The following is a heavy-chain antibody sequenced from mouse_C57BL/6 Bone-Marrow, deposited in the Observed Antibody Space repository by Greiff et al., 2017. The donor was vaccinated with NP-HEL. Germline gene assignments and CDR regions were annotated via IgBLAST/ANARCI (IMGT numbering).Heavy chain of an antibody. J-gene: IGHJ2*01. CDR3: TMDYYGSSYPYYFDY. Sequence: DVQLQESGAELVRPGASVKLSCTASGFNIKDYYMHWVKQRPEQGLEWIGRIDPEDGDTEYAPKFQGKATMTADTSSNTAYLQLSSLTSEDTAVYYCTMDYYGSSYPYYFDYWGQGTTLTVSS. CDR1: GFNIKDYY. V-gene: IGHV14-1*01. CDR2: IDPEDGDT. D-gene: IGHD1-1*01.